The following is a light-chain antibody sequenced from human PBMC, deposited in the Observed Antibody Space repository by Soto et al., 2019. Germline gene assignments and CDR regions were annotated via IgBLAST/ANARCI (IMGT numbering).Light chain of an antibody. CDR2: GTS. CDR1: QTVSNNY. J-gene: IGKJ1*01. V-gene: IGKV3-20*01. Sequence: ETVLTQSPGSLSLSLGDRAPLSCRASQTVSNNYLAWYQQKPGQAPRLLIYGTSNRATGIPDRFSGSGSGTDFTLTISRLEPEDFVIYYCQQYGSSPWTFGQGTKVDNK. CDR3: QQYGSSPWT.